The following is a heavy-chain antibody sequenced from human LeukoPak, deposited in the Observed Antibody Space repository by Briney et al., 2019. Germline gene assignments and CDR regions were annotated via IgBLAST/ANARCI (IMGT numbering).Heavy chain of an antibody. CDR2: ISSSGSTI. V-gene: IGHV3-11*01. Sequence: GGSLRLSCAASGFTFSDYYMSWIRQAPGKGLEWVSYISSSGSTIYYADSVKGRFTISRDNAKSSLYLQMNSLRAEDTAVYYCASSIDYYDSSGYYRAGGSAGYWGQGTLVTVSS. CDR1: GFTFSDYY. J-gene: IGHJ4*02. CDR3: ASSIDYYDSSGYYRAGGSAGY. D-gene: IGHD3-22*01.